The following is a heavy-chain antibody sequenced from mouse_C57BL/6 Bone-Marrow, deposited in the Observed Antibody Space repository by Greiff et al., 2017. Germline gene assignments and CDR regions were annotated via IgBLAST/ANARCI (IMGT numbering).Heavy chain of an antibody. CDR1: GFTFSDYY. V-gene: IGHV5-16*01. J-gene: IGHJ3*01. CDR3: ARDDYDDPFAY. D-gene: IGHD2-4*01. CDR2: INYDGSST. Sequence: EVKLMESEGGLVQPGSSMKLSCTASGFTFSDYYMAWVRQVPEKGLEWVANINYDGSSTYYLDSLKSRFIISRDNAKNILYLQMSSLKSEDTATYYCARDDYDDPFAYWGQGTLVTVSA.